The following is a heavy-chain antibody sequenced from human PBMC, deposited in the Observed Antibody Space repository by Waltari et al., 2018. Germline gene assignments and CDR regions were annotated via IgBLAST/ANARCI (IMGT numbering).Heavy chain of an antibody. J-gene: IGHJ4*02. CDR3: AKDIYYASGRRAGGFDY. CDR2: ISGRSSTS. D-gene: IGHD3-10*01. Sequence: EVQLLESGGDLVQPGGSLRLSCAASGFTFSSYAMSWVRQAPGKGLEWVSDISGRSSTSYYADSVKGRFAISRDNSQNTLYLQMNSLRVEDTAIYYCAKDIYYASGRRAGGFDYWGRGTLVTVSS. CDR1: GFTFSSYA. V-gene: IGHV3-23*01.